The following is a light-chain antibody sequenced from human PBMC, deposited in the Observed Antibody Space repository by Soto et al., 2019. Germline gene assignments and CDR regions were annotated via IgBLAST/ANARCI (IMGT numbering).Light chain of an antibody. CDR2: AAS. CDR1: QSISSW. CDR3: QQANAFPSLT. Sequence: DIQMTQSPSSVSASVGDRVTITCRASQSISSWLAWYQQKPGKAPKLLIYAASNLPSGVPSRFSGSGSGTDFTLTISSLQPEDFATYYWQQANAFPSLTFGGGTKVEIK. V-gene: IGKV1-12*02. J-gene: IGKJ4*01.